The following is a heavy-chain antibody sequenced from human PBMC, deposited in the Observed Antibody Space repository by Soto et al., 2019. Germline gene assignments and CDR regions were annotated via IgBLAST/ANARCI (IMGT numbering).Heavy chain of an antibody. CDR2: IYSGGST. CDR1: GFTVTSNY. CDR3: ARILYSNTFYYYYMDV. J-gene: IGHJ6*03. D-gene: IGHD6-13*01. Sequence: GXSLRLSCAASGFTVTSNYMSWVRQAPGKGLEWVSIIYSGGSTYYADSVKGRFTISRHNSRNTLYLQMNSLRTEDTAVYYCARILYSNTFYYYYMDVWGKGTTVTVSS. V-gene: IGHV3-53*04.